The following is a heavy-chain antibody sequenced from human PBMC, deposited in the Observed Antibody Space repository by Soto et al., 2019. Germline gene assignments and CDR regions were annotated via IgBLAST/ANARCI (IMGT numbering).Heavy chain of an antibody. Sequence: QVQLVESGGGVVQPGRSLRLSCAASGFTFRIYAMHWVRQAPGKGLECVAVISYDGSNKFYRDSVKGRFTISRDNSKNTLYLQINSLRYEDTAVYYCARGDREDIAVVIGARPVEYGVDVWGQGTTLTVSS. CDR2: ISYDGSNK. CDR1: GFTFRIYA. CDR3: ARGDREDIAVVIGARPVEYGVDV. J-gene: IGHJ6*02. V-gene: IGHV3-30-3*01. D-gene: IGHD2-15*01.